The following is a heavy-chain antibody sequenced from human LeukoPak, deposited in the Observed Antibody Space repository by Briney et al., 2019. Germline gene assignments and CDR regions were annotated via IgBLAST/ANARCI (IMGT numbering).Heavy chain of an antibody. Sequence: PGGSLRLSCAASGFTFSNYAMHWVRQAPGKGPEWVALISYDGSNKNYADSVKGRFTISRDNAKNSLYLQMNSLRAEDTAVYYCARESFIGDGYTNNWFDAWGQGTLVTVSS. CDR3: ARESFIGDGYTNNWFDA. V-gene: IGHV3-30*04. J-gene: IGHJ5*02. CDR2: ISYDGSNK. D-gene: IGHD5-24*01. CDR1: GFTFSNYA.